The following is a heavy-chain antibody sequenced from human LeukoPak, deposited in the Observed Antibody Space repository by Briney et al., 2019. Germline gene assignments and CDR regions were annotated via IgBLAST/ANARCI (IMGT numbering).Heavy chain of an antibody. CDR2: INSDGSST. CDR1: GFTFTTYQ. D-gene: IGHD4-17*01. V-gene: IGHV3-74*01. Sequence: GGSLRLSCAASGFTFTTYQMNWVRQAPGKGLVWVSRINSDGSSTSYADSVKGRFTISRDNAKNTLYLQMNSLRAEDTAVYYCVRGVPLTVTRARDYWGQGTLVTVSS. CDR3: VRGVPLTVTRARDY. J-gene: IGHJ4*02.